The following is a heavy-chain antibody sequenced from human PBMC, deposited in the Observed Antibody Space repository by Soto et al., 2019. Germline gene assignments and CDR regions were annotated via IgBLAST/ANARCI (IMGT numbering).Heavy chain of an antibody. CDR3: AASCVACSGFNYYGMDV. V-gene: IGHV4-31*03. CDR1: GGSISSGGYY. Sequence: QVQLQESGPGLVKPSQTLSLTCTVSGGSISSGGYYWSWIRQHPGKGLEWFGYIYYSGSTYYNPSLNRRVTISVDTSKNQFSLKLSSVTAADTAVYYCAASCVACSGFNYYGMDVWGQGTTVTVSS. J-gene: IGHJ6*02. D-gene: IGHD6-19*01. CDR2: IYYSGST.